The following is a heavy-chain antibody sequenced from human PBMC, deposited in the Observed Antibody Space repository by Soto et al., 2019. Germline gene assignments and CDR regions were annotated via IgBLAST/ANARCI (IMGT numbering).Heavy chain of an antibody. D-gene: IGHD2-15*01. J-gene: IGHJ4*02. CDR2: INPSGGST. Sequence: SVKVSCKASGYTFTSYYIHWVRQAPGQGLEWMGIINPSGGSTNYAQRFQGRVTMTRDTSTSTVYMELSSLRSDDTALYYCATGEVSWWFAVYWGQGTLVTVSS. CDR3: ATGEVSWWFAVY. V-gene: IGHV1-46*01. CDR1: GYTFTSYY.